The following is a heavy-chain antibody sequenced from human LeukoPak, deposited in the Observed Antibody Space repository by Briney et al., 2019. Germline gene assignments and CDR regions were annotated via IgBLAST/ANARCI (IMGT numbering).Heavy chain of an antibody. J-gene: IGHJ4*02. V-gene: IGHV1-69*01. Sequence: SVKVSCKASGGTFSSYAISWVRQAPGQGLEWMGGIIPIFGTANYAQKFQGRATITADESTSTAYMELSSLRSGDTAVYYCARVRGQLGELSYYFDYWGQGTLVTVSS. CDR2: IIPIFGTA. CDR3: ARVRGQLGELSYYFDY. D-gene: IGHD3-10*01. CDR1: GGTFSSYA.